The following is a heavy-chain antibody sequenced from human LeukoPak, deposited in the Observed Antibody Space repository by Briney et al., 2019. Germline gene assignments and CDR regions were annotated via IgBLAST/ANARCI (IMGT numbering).Heavy chain of an antibody. V-gene: IGHV3-23*01. CDR3: AKEHYSSGWYGEVGFGY. Sequence: LPGGSLRLSCAASGFTFSSYAMTWVRQPPGKGLEWVSGISSSGGRTYYADSVKGRFTISRDNSKNTVYLQVNSLRAGDTAVYYCAKEHYSSGWYGEVGFGYWGQGTLVNVAS. J-gene: IGHJ4*02. CDR2: ISSSGGRT. CDR1: GFTFSSYA. D-gene: IGHD6-19*01.